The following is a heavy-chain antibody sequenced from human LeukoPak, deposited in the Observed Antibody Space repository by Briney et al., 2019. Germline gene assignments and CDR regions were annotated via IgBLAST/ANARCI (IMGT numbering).Heavy chain of an antibody. J-gene: IGHJ4*02. CDR2: ITSSSTI. V-gene: IGHV3-11*04. CDR1: GFTFSDYY. CDR3: ARRHCSSTSCPLVDY. D-gene: IGHD2-2*01. Sequence: GGSLRLSCAASGFTFSDYYMSWIRQAPGRGLEWVSYITSSSTIYYADSVKGRFTISRDNAKNSLYLQMNSLRAEDTAVYYCARRHCSSTSCPLVDYCGQGTLVTVSS.